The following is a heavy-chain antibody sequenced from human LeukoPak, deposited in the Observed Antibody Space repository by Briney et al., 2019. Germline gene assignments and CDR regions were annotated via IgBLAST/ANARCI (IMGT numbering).Heavy chain of an antibody. CDR3: ARIEDYGGNSVNY. D-gene: IGHD4-17*01. CDR2: IYYSGST. V-gene: IGHV4-59*01. Sequence: PSETLSLTCTVSGGSISSYYWSWIRQPPGKGLEWIGYIYYSGSTNYNPSLKSRVTISEDTSKNQFSLKLSSVTAADTAVYYCARIEDYGGNSVNYWGQGTLVTVSS. J-gene: IGHJ4*02. CDR1: GGSISSYY.